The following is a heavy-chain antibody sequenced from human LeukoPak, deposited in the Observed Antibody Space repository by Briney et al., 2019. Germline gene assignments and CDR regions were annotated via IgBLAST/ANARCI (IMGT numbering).Heavy chain of an antibody. J-gene: IGHJ4*02. D-gene: IGHD3-10*01. V-gene: IGHV3-20*04. Sequence: GGSLRLSCAASGFTFDDYGMSWVRQAPGKGLEWVSGINWNGGSTGYADSVKGRFTISRDNSRNIMNLQTDSLRPEDTALYYCARAMVRGVIPYWGQGTLVTVSS. CDR3: ARAMVRGVIPY. CDR2: INWNGGST. CDR1: GFTFDDYG.